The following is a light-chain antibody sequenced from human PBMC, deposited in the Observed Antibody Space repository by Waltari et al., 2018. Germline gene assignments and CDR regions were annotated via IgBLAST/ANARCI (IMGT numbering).Light chain of an antibody. J-gene: IGKJ4*01. CDR3: QQAYSTPQRGLT. Sequence: DIQMTQSPSSLSASVGDRVTITCRASQSISAYVNWYQKKPEEAPKPLIYPATNLQSGVPSRFSGSGSGTDFTLTISSLQPEDFATYYCQQAYSTPQRGLTFGGGTKVDIK. CDR2: PAT. CDR1: QSISAY. V-gene: IGKV1-39*01.